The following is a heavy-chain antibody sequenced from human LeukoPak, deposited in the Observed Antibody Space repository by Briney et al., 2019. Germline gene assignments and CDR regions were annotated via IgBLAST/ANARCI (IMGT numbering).Heavy chain of an antibody. V-gene: IGHV3-7*01. J-gene: IGHJ6*03. Sequence: GGSLRLSCAASGFTFSSLWMSWVRQAPGRGPEWGANVNQDGGTTYYVASVKGRFNISRDNAKNSLSLQMSSLRAEDTAVYYCTKDRQGPNQYHMDVWGKGTTVTVSS. CDR2: VNQDGGTT. CDR1: GFTFSSLW. CDR3: TKDRQGPNQYHMDV.